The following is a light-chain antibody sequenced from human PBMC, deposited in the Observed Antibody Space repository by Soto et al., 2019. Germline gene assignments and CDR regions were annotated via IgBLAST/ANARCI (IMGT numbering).Light chain of an antibody. CDR3: QQYVSSVT. CDR1: QSVESSF. V-gene: IGKV3-20*01. J-gene: IGKJ1*01. Sequence: EIVLTQSPGSLSLSPGERATLSCRASQSVESSFFAWYQQKPGQAPRLLIYGASNRATGIPDRFSGRGSGTDFTLTITGLKREDFAVYYCQQYVSSVTFGQGTKLEI. CDR2: GAS.